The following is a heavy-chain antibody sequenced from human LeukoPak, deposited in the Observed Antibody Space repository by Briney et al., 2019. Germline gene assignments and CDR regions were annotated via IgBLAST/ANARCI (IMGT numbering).Heavy chain of an antibody. CDR1: GGSISSYY. CDR3: ARPTGVLHAFDI. CDR2: IYYSGST. D-gene: IGHD2/OR15-2a*01. V-gene: IGHV4-59*08. Sequence: KPSETLSLTCTVSGGSISSYYWSWLRQPPGKGLEWIGYIYYSGSTNYNPSLKSRVTISVDTSKNQFSLRLSSVTAADTAVYYCARPTGVLHAFDIWGQGTMVTVSS. J-gene: IGHJ3*02.